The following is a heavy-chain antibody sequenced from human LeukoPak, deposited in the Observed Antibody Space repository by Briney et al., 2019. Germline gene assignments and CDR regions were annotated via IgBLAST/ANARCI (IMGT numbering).Heavy chain of an antibody. J-gene: IGHJ5*02. CDR3: ARANVRAYYYGSGSFNWFDP. V-gene: IGHV4-30-2*01. CDR2: IYHSGST. Sequence: PSETLSLTCAVSGGSISSGGYSWSWIRQPPGKGLEWIGYIYHSGSTYYNPSLKSRVTISVDRSKNQFSLKLSSVTAADTAVYYCARANVRAYYYGSGSFNWFDPWGQGTLVTVSS. CDR1: GGSISSGGYS. D-gene: IGHD3-10*01.